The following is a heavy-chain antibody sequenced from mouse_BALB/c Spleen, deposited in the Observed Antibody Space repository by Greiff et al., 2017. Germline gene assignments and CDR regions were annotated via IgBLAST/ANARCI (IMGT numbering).Heavy chain of an antibody. CDR1: GYTFTSYY. D-gene: IGHD2-1*01. CDR2: INPSNGGT. Sequence: VQLQQSGAELVKPGASVKLSCKASGYTFTSYYMYWVKQRPGQGLEWIGEINPSNGGTNFNEKFKSKATLTVDKSSSTAYMQLSSLTSEDSAVYYCTRCYGNSKAFDYWGQGTTLTVSS. CDR3: TRCYGNSKAFDY. J-gene: IGHJ2*01. V-gene: IGHV1S81*02.